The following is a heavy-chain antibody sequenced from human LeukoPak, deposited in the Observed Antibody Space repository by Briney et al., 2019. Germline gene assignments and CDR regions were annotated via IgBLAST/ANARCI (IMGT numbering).Heavy chain of an antibody. D-gene: IGHD2-2*01. Sequence: GGTLRLSCAASGVAFSTYGMNWGRQAPGTGLEWGSSISSSSSYIYNAASVKGLFTISRDNDKNSLYLQMNSLRAEATAVYYCAREVVPGYYYYMDVWGKGTTVTVSS. CDR2: ISSSSSYI. J-gene: IGHJ6*03. CDR3: AREVVPGYYYYMDV. CDR1: GVAFSTYG. V-gene: IGHV3-21*01.